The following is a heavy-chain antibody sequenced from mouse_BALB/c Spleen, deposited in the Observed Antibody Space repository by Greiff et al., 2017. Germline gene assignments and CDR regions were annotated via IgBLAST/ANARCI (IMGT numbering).Heavy chain of an antibody. V-gene: IGHV2-9*02. CDR1: GFSLTSYG. J-gene: IGHJ2*01. Sequence: VHLVESGPGLVAPSQSLSITCTVSGFSLTSYGVHWVRQPPGKGLEWLGVIWAGGSTNYNSALMSRLSISKDNSKSQVFLKMNSLQTDDTAMYYCARDSSGRYYFDYWGQGTTLTVSS. D-gene: IGHD3-1*01. CDR3: ARDSSGRYYFDY. CDR2: IWAGGST.